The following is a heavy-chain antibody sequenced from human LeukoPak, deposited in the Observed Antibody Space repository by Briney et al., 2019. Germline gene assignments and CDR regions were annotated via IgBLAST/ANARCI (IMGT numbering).Heavy chain of an antibody. CDR3: ARSGSSSSLGY. CDR2: IYSSGTT. V-gene: IGHV4-4*07. J-gene: IGHJ4*02. Sequence: SETLSLTCTVSGGSISGYYWFWIRQPAGEGLEWIGRIYSSGTTNYNPSLKSRVTMSVDTSKNQLSLKLTSMTAADTAVYYCARSGSSSSLGYWGQGTLVTVSS. D-gene: IGHD6-6*01. CDR1: GGSISGYY.